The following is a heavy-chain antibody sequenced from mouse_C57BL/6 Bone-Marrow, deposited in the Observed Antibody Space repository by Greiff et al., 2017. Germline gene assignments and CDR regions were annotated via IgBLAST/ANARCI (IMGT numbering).Heavy chain of an antibody. CDR2: IYPRDGST. CDR3: AREGYYYGSSYAY. CDR1: GYTFTSYD. D-gene: IGHD1-1*01. V-gene: IGHV1-85*01. J-gene: IGHJ2*01. Sequence: QVQLQQSGPELVKPGASVKLSCKASGYTFTSYDINWVKQRPGQGLEWIGWIYPRDGSTKYNEKFQGKATLTVDTSSSTAYMELHSLTSEDSAVYFCAREGYYYGSSYAYWGQGTTLTVSS.